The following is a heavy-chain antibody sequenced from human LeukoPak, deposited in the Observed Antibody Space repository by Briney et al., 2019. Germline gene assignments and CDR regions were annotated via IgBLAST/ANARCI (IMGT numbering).Heavy chain of an antibody. CDR2: ISGSGGST. Sequence: GGSLRLSCAASGFTFSGYAMSWVRQAPGKGLEWVSAISGSGGSTYYADSVKGRFTISRDNSKNTLFLQINTLRGEDTAVYYCARDGGSGWRGTVRFWGQGTMVIVSS. CDR1: GFTFSGYA. V-gene: IGHV3-23*01. CDR3: ARDGGSGWRGTVRF. D-gene: IGHD6-19*01. J-gene: IGHJ3*01.